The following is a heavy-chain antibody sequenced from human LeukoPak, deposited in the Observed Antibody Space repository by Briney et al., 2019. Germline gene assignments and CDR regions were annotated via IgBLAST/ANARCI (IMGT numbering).Heavy chain of an antibody. V-gene: IGHV3-21*01. D-gene: IGHD4-11*01. CDR2: ISSSSSYI. CDR3: ARDLAVTTSYYYYYGMDV. CDR1: GFTFSSYS. Sequence: GGSLRLSCAASGFTFSSYSMNWVRQAPGKGLEWDSFISSSSSYIYYADSVKGRFTISRDNAKNSLYLQMNSLRAEDTAVYYCARDLAVTTSYYYYYGMDVWGQGTTVTVSS. J-gene: IGHJ6*02.